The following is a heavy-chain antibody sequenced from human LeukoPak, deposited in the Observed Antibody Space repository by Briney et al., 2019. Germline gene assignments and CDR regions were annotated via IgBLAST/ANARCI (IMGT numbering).Heavy chain of an antibody. Sequence: SETLSLTCTVSGGSIRSRDYYWGWIRQPPVKGLEWIGNIYYLGRTYYNPSLKSRVTLSVDTSKNQFSLKLSSVTAADTAVYYCARGGSSGYLNWFDPWGQGTLVTVSS. V-gene: IGHV4-39*01. CDR1: GGSIRSRDYY. CDR3: ARGGSSGYLNWFDP. CDR2: IYYLGRT. D-gene: IGHD3-22*01. J-gene: IGHJ5*02.